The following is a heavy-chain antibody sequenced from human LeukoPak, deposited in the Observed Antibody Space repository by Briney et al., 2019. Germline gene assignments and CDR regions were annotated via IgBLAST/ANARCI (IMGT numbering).Heavy chain of an antibody. CDR1: GFTFSSYA. V-gene: IGHV3-23*01. CDR3: AKTWYYYDSSGYSESYYFDY. CDR2: ISGSGGST. D-gene: IGHD3-22*01. J-gene: IGHJ4*02. Sequence: PGGSLRPSCAASGFTFSSYAMSWVRQAPGKGLEWVSAISGSGGSTYYADSVKGRFTISRDNSKNTLYLQMNSLRAEDTAVYYCAKTWYYYDSSGYSESYYFDYWGQGTLVTVSS.